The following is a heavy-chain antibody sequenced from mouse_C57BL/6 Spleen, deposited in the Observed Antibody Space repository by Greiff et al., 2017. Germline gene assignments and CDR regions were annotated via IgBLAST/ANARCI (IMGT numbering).Heavy chain of an antibody. CDR2: IYPGDGDT. D-gene: IGHD2-4*01. Sequence: QVQLQQSGPELVKPGASVKISCKASGYAFSSSWMNWVKQRPGKGLEWIGRIYPGDGDTNYNGKFKGKATLTADKSSSTAYMQLSSLTSEDSAVXFCARARMDYGGAMDYWGQGTSVTVSS. CDR3: ARARMDYGGAMDY. V-gene: IGHV1-82*01. J-gene: IGHJ4*01. CDR1: GYAFSSSW.